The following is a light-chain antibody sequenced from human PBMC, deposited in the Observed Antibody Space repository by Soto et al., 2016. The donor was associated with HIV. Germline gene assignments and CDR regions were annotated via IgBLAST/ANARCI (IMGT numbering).Light chain of an antibody. CDR1: TLEVKV. CDR3: QVWDNYIDHPWM. Sequence: SYELTQPPSVSVAPGKTARIICGGTTLEVKVVHWYQQKPGQAPVLVVYDDSDRPSGIPERFFGSNSGNTATLTISRVEAGDEADYYCQVWDNYIDHPWMFGGGTKLTVL. V-gene: IGLV3-21*03. CDR2: DDS. J-gene: IGLJ3*02.